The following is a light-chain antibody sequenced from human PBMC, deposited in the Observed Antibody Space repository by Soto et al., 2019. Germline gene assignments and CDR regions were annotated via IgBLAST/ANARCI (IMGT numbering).Light chain of an antibody. CDR3: AAWDDSLSGLYV. J-gene: IGLJ1*01. CDR1: SSNIGTYT. V-gene: IGLV1-44*01. CDR2: NND. Sequence: QAVVTQPPSASGTPGQRVTIPCSGSSSNIGTYTVNWYQQLPGTAPRLLIYNNDQRPSGVPDRFSGFKYGTAASLAISGLQSEDEAEYYCAAWDDSLSGLYVFGTATKLTVL.